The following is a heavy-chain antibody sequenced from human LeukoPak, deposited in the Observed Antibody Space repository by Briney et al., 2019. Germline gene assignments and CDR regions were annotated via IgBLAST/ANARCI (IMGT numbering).Heavy chain of an antibody. D-gene: IGHD6-13*01. J-gene: IGHJ5*02. Sequence: PGGSLRLSCAASGFTFSSYSMNWVRQAPGKGLEWVSSISSSSSYIYYADSVKGRFTISRDNAKNSLYLQMNSLRAEDTAVYYCARLTMYSSSWNTNWFDPWGQGTLVTVSS. V-gene: IGHV3-21*01. CDR3: ARLTMYSSSWNTNWFDP. CDR1: GFTFSSYS. CDR2: ISSSSSYI.